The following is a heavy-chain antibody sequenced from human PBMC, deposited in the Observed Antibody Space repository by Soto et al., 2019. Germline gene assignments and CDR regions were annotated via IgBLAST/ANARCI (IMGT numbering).Heavy chain of an antibody. CDR3: ARLTPAGYDSSGYYTDFDY. D-gene: IGHD3-22*01. CDR2: IYYSGST. Sequence: SETLSLTFTVCGGSVSSSSYYWGWIRQPPGKGLEWIGSIYYSGSTYYNPSLKSRVTISVDTSKNQFSLKLSSVTAADTAVYYCARLTPAGYDSSGYYTDFDYWGQGTLLTVSS. CDR1: GGSVSSSSYY. J-gene: IGHJ4*02. V-gene: IGHV4-39*01.